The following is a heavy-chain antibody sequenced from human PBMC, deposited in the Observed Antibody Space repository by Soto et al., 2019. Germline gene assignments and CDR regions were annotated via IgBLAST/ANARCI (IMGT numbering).Heavy chain of an antibody. V-gene: IGHV3-21*01. CDR3: ARGRDDYGDYGAY. J-gene: IGHJ4*02. CDR2: ISSSGSYI. D-gene: IGHD4-17*01. CDR1: GFTFGSYS. Sequence: EVQLVESGGGLVKPGGSLRLSCAASGFTFGSYSMNWVRQAPGKGLEWVSSISSSGSYIYYADSVKGRFTISRDNAKNSLYLQMNSLRAADTAVYYCARGRDDYGDYGAYWGQGTLVTVSS.